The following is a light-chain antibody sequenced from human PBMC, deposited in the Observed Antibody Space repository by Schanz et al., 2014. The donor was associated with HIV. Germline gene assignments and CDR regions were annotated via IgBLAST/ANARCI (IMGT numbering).Light chain of an antibody. CDR3: QQYGSSPIT. J-gene: IGKJ5*01. CDR1: QSVSSSR. Sequence: EIVLTQSPGTMSVSPGERATLSCRASQSVSSSRLAWYQLRPGQAPRLLIYGASTRVSGIPDRFSGSGSGTDFTLTISKLEPEDFAVYYCQQYGSSPITFGQGTRLEIK. CDR2: GAS. V-gene: IGKV3-20*01.